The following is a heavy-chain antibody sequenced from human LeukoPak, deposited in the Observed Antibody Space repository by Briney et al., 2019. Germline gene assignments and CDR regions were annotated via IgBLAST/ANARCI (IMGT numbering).Heavy chain of an antibody. CDR2: ISSSSSYI. J-gene: IGHJ4*02. CDR3: ARATTVTSPIDC. V-gene: IGHV3-21*01. D-gene: IGHD4-11*01. Sequence: KPGGSLRLSCAASGFTFSSYSMNWVRQAPGKGLEWVSSISSSSSYIYYADSVKGRFTISRDNAKNSLYLQMNSLRAEDTAVYYCARATTVTSPIDCWGQGTLVTVSS. CDR1: GFTFSSYS.